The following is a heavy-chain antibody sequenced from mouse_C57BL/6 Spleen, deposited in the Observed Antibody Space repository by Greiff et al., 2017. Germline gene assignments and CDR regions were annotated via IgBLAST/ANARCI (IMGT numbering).Heavy chain of an antibody. Sequence: EVQLQQSGPELVKPGASVKISCKASGYTFTDYYMNWVKQSHGKSLEWIGDINPNNGGTSYNQKFKGKATLTVDKSSSTAYMELRSLTSEDSAVYYCARSYRQLRLPYFDYWGQGTTLTVSS. CDR2: INPNNGGT. CDR1: GYTFTDYY. V-gene: IGHV1-26*01. CDR3: ARSYRQLRLPYFDY. D-gene: IGHD3-2*02. J-gene: IGHJ2*01.